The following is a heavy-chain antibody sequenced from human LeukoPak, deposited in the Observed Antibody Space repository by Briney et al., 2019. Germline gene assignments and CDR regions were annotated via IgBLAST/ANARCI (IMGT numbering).Heavy chain of an antibody. V-gene: IGHV4-59*01. CDR2: ISYSGST. CDR3: ARDVLSAYGHNYFQH. Sequence: PSETLSLTCTVSGGSINNYCWNWIRPPPGKGLEWIGYISYSGSTNYNPSLKSRVTLSVDTSKNQFSLRLTSVTATDTAVYYCARDVLSAYGHNYFQHWGQGTLLTVSS. D-gene: IGHD5-24*01. J-gene: IGHJ1*01. CDR1: GGSINNYC.